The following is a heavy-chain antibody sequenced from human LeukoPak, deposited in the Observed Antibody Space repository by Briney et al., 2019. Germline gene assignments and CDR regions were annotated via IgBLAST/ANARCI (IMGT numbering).Heavy chain of an antibody. CDR3: ARETINCGGDCFDY. CDR2: IDTSGNSK. Sequence: GGSQRLSCGASGFILSDYEVNWVRQAPGKGLEWIAYIDTSGNSKYHADSLKGRFTVSRDNAKNSVFLQMDSLRAEDTAVYYCARETINCGGDCFDYWGQGTLVTVSS. D-gene: IGHD2-21*01. CDR1: GFILSDYE. V-gene: IGHV3-48*03. J-gene: IGHJ4*02.